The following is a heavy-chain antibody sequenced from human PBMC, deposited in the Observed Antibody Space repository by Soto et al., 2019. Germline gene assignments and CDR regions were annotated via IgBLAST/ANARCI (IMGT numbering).Heavy chain of an antibody. V-gene: IGHV6-1*01. CDR2: TYYRSRWYN. J-gene: IGHJ6*03. Sequence: PSQTLSLTCAISGDSVSSNSAAWNCIRQSPSRGLEWLGRTYYRSRWYNDYAVSVKSRITINPDTSMNQFSLHFYSVTPEDTAVYSCAGTTSLPRYYMDVWGKGTTVTVSS. D-gene: IGHD1-1*01. CDR1: GDSVSSNSAA. CDR3: AGTTSLPRYYMDV.